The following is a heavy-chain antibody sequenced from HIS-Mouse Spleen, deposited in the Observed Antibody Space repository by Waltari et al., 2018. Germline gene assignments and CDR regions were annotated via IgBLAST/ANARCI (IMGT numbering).Heavy chain of an antibody. Sequence: QLQLQESGPGLVKPSETLSLTCTVSGGSISSSRYNWGWSRHPHGKGLGWIGSIYYSGSTYHNPPLKSRVTISVDTSKNQFSLKLSSVTAADTAVYYCAREIPYSSSWYDWYFDLWGRDTLVTVSS. CDR3: AREIPYSSSWYDWYFDL. D-gene: IGHD6-13*01. V-gene: IGHV4-39*07. CDR2: IYYSGST. J-gene: IGHJ2*01. CDR1: GGSISSSRYN.